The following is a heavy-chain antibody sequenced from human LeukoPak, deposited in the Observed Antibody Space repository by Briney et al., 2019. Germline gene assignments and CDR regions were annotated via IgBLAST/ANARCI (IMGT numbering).Heavy chain of an antibody. V-gene: IGHV1-46*01. CDR1: GNSFTSCC. CDR3: VSRIRGIAAAAYFDY. D-gene: IGHD6-13*01. Sequence: ASVKVSCKASGNSFTSCCMHWVRQAPGQGLEWMGIINPSGGSTRYAQKFQGRVTMTRDMSTSTVYMELSSLRSEDTAVYYCVSRIRGIAAAAYFDYWGQGTLVTVSS. J-gene: IGHJ4*02. CDR2: INPSGGST.